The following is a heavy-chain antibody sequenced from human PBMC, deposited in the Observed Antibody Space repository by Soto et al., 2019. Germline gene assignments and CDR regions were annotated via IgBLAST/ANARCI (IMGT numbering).Heavy chain of an antibody. Sequence: QITLKESGPTLVKPTQTLTLTCTFSGFSLSTSGVGVGWIRQPPGKALEWLALIFWDDDKRYSPSLKSRLTIXKXXSKNQVVLTITNMDPVDAATYFCAHHGYYSYGMDVWGQGTTVTVSS. CDR3: AHHGYYSYGMDV. CDR2: IFWDDDK. J-gene: IGHJ6*02. V-gene: IGHV2-5*02. CDR1: GFSLSTSGVG.